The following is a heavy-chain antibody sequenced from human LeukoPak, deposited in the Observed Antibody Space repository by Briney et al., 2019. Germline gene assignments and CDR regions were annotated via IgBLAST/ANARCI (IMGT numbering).Heavy chain of an antibody. V-gene: IGHV3-30*02. CDR2: IRYDGSNK. CDR1: GFTFSSYG. D-gene: IGHD3-22*01. CDR3: AKSSRDFTSITMIVVFTPPFDY. J-gene: IGHJ4*02. Sequence: GGSLRLSCAASGFTFSSYGMHWVRQAPGKGLEWVAYIRYDGSNKYYADSVKGRFTISRDNSKNTLYLQMNSLRAEDTAVYYCAKSSRDFTSITMIVVFTPPFDYWGRGTRVTVPS.